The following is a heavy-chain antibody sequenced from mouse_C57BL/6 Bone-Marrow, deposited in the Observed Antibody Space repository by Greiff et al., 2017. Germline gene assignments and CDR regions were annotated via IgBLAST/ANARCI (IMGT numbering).Heavy chain of an antibody. CDR1: GYTFTSYW. Sequence: VHVKQSGTVLARPGASVKMSCKTSGYTFTSYWMHWVKQRPGQGLEWIGAIYPGNSDTSYNQKFKGKAKLTAVTSASTAYMELSSLTNEDSAVYYCTRREDYYGSSRYVGVDYWGQGTTLTVSS. CDR2: IYPGNSDT. D-gene: IGHD1-1*01. CDR3: TRREDYYGSSRYVGVDY. V-gene: IGHV1-5*01. J-gene: IGHJ2*01.